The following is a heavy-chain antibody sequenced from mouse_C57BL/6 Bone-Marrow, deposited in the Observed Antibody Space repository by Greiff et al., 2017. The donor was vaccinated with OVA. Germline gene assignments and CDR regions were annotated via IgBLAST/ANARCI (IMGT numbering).Heavy chain of an antibody. CDR1: GYAFTNYL. CDR2: INPGSGGT. J-gene: IGHJ3*01. Sequence: QVQLQQPGAELVKPGASVKVSCKASGYAFTNYLIEWVKQRPGQGLEWIGVINPGSGGTNYNEKFKGKATLTADKSSNTAYMQLSSLTSEDSAVYFCARWGYYGISYGFAYWGQGTLVTVSA. D-gene: IGHD1-1*01. CDR3: ARWGYYGISYGFAY. V-gene: IGHV1-54*02.